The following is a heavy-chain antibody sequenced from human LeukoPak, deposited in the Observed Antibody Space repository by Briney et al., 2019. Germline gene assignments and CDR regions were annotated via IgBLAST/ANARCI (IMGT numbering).Heavy chain of an antibody. CDR3: AKASSPDY. J-gene: IGHJ4*02. CDR1: GFTFSSYG. V-gene: IGHV3-30*18. Sequence: GGSLGLSCAASGFTFSSYGMPWVRQAPGKGLEWVAVISYDGSNKYYADSVKGRFTISRDNSKNTLYLQMNSLRAEDTAVYYCAKASSPDYWGQGTLVTVSS. CDR2: ISYDGSNK. D-gene: IGHD6-6*01.